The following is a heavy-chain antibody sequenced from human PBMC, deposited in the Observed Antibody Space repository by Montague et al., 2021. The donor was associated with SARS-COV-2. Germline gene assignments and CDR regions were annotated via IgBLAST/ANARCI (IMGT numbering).Heavy chain of an antibody. J-gene: IGHJ4*02. CDR1: GFTFSSYE. CDR3: AKDPHYDFWSGYYFDY. V-gene: IGHV3-23*03. D-gene: IGHD3-3*01. CDR2: IYSGGSST. Sequence: SLRLSCAASGFTFSSYEMNWVRQAPGKGLEWVSVIYSGGSSTYYADSVKGRFTISRDNSKNTLYLQMNSLRAEDTAVYYCAKDPHYDFWSGYYFDYWGQGTLVTVSS.